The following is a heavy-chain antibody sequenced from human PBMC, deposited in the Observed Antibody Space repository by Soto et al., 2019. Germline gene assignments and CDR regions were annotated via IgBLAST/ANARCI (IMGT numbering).Heavy chain of an antibody. CDR2: IGETGGRT. V-gene: IGHV3-23*01. J-gene: IGHJ5*02. Sequence: LRLSCAASGFAFSSYAMSWVRQAPGKGLEWVSTIGETGGRTYYTDSVKGRFTISRDTSKNTLYLQMNSLRAEDTALYYCAKDARPSSWGQGTLVTVSS. CDR1: GFAFSSYA. CDR3: AKDARPSS.